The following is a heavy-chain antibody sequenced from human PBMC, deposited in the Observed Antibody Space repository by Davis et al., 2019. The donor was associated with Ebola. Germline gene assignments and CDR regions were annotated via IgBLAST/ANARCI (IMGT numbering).Heavy chain of an antibody. V-gene: IGHV1-46*01. D-gene: IGHD1-26*01. CDR1: GYTFTSYY. CDR2: INPSSGST. CDR3: ARTFVGGWLFDY. J-gene: IGHJ4*02. Sequence: ASVKVSCKASGYTFTSYYIHWVRRAPGQGLEWMGIINPSSGSTTYAQRFQDRVTMTRDTSASTVFMEMTSLTSEDTAVYYCARTFVGGWLFDYWGQGTLVTVSS.